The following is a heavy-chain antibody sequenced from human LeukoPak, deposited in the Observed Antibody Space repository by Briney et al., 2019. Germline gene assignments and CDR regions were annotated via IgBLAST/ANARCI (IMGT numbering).Heavy chain of an antibody. CDR1: GFTFTTYT. D-gene: IGHD6-19*01. J-gene: IGHJ5*02. Sequence: ASVKVSCKTSGFTFTTYTMHWVRQAPGQRLEWMGWINAANGNTQYSQKFQGRVTITRDTSASTAYMELSSLRSEDTAVYYCARGAPIRVAVAATFDPWGQGTLVIVSS. V-gene: IGHV1-3*01. CDR2: INAANGNT. CDR3: ARGAPIRVAVAATFDP.